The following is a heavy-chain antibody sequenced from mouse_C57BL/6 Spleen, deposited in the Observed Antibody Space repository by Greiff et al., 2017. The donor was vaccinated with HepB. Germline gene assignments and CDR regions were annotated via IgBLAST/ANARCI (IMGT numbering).Heavy chain of an antibody. Sequence: EVHLVESGGGLVKPGGSLKLSCAASGFTFSDYGMHWVRQAPEKGLEWVAYISSGSSTIYYADTVKGRFTISRDNAKNTLFLQMTSLRSEDTAMYYCSLSYYYGSSLYAMDYWGQGTSVTVSS. D-gene: IGHD1-1*01. CDR1: GFTFSDYG. V-gene: IGHV5-17*01. J-gene: IGHJ4*01. CDR2: ISSGSSTI. CDR3: SLSYYYGSSLYAMDY.